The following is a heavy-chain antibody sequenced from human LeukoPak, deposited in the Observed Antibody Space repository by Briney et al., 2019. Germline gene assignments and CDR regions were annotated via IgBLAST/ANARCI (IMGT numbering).Heavy chain of an antibody. J-gene: IGHJ6*03. Sequence: SETLSLTCTVSGGSISSYYWSRIRQPPGKGLEWIGYIYYSGSTNYNPSLKSRVTISVDTSKNQFSLNLSSVTAADTALYYCSRGGYYYMDVWGKGTTVTVSS. CDR1: GGSISSYY. V-gene: IGHV4-59*01. CDR2: IYYSGST. CDR3: SRGGYYYMDV.